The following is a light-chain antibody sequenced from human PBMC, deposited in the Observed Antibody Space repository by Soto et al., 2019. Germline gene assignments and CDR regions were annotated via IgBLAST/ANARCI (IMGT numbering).Light chain of an antibody. CDR3: SSYTSSRAYV. J-gene: IGLJ1*01. CDR2: EVS. Sequence: QPVLTQPASVSGSPGQSITISCTGTSSDVGGYNYVSWYQQQSGKAPKLMIHEVSNRPSGVANRFSCSNSGNTASLTISVLQAEDEADYYCSSYTSSRAYVFGIGTKLTVL. V-gene: IGLV2-14*01. CDR1: SSDVGGYNY.